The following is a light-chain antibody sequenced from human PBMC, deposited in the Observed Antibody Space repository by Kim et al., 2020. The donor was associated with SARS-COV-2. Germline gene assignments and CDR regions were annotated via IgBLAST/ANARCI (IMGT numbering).Light chain of an antibody. V-gene: IGKV1-39*01. CDR2: AAS. CDR1: QPIINF. CDR3: QQTYSNPWT. J-gene: IGKJ1*01. Sequence: ASVGDRVTITCRASQPIINFLNWYQQRPGKAPRFVISAASSLQSGVPSRFSVSGSGTEFVLSINSLQPEDFATYYCQQTYSNPWTFGRGTKVDFK.